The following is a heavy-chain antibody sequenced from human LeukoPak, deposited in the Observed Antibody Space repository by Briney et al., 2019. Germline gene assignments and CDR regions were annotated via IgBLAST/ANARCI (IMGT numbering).Heavy chain of an antibody. V-gene: IGHV3-74*01. CDR2: INSDGSST. J-gene: IGHJ5*02. CDR1: GFTFSSYW. CDR3: ARGGTSSSGSGWFDP. D-gene: IGHD6-6*01. Sequence: GGSLRLSCAASGFTFSSYWMHWVRQAPGKGLVWVSRINSDGSSTSYADSVKGRFTISRDISKNTVYLQMNSLRAEDTAVYYCARGGTSSSGSGWFDPWGQGTLVTVSS.